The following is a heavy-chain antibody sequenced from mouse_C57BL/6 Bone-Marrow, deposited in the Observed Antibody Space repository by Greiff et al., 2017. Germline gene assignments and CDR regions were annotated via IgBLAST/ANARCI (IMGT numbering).Heavy chain of an antibody. Sequence: DVQLVESGGGLVKPGGSLKLSCAASGFTFSSYAMSWVRQTPEKRLEWVATISDGGSYTYYPDNVKGRFTISRDNAKNNLYLQMSHLKSEDTAMYYGARVPYYYGFDYWGQGTTLTVSS. D-gene: IGHD1-1*01. CDR3: ARVPYYYGFDY. J-gene: IGHJ2*01. V-gene: IGHV5-4*01. CDR1: GFTFSSYA. CDR2: ISDGGSYT.